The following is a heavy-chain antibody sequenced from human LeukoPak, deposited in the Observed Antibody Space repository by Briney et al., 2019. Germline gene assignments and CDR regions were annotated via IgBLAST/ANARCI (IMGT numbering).Heavy chain of an antibody. D-gene: IGHD3-3*01. CDR3: ARVRTYYDFWSGYYAP. V-gene: IGHV4-34*01. Sequence: SETLSLTCAVYGGSFSGYYWSWIRQPPGKGLEWIGEINHSGSTNYNPSLKSRVTISVDTSKNQFSLKLSSVTAADTAVYYCARVRTYYDFWSGYYAPWGQGTLVTVSS. CDR1: GGSFSGYY. J-gene: IGHJ4*02. CDR2: INHSGST.